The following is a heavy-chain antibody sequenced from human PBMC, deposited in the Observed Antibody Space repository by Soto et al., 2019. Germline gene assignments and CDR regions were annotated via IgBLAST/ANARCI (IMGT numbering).Heavy chain of an antibody. CDR1: GGPINSGTYS. CDR3: ARHGGFSSGWIFDY. Sequence: SETLSLTCAVSGGPINSGTYSWGWIRQPPGKGLEWIGTIYSHGNTYYNPSLQSRVTISVDTSNNQLSLKLRSVTAADTAVYYCARHGGFSSGWIFDYWGHGTLVTVSS. J-gene: IGHJ4*01. CDR2: IYSHGNT. D-gene: IGHD6-19*01. V-gene: IGHV4-39*01.